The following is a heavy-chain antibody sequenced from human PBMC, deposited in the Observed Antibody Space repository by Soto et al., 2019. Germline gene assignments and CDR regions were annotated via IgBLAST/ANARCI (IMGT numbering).Heavy chain of an antibody. D-gene: IGHD2-2*01. CDR3: ARGASGCSSVSCYFPYFDY. Sequence: ASVKVSCKSSDYTFPSYDISWVRQAPGQGLEWMGWISAYDFNTNYAQKFQGRVTMTTDTSTSTAYMELRSLRSDDTAVYYCARGASGCSSVSCYFPYFDYWGPGTLVTVSS. V-gene: IGHV1-18*01. CDR2: ISAYDFNT. CDR1: DYTFPSYD. J-gene: IGHJ4*02.